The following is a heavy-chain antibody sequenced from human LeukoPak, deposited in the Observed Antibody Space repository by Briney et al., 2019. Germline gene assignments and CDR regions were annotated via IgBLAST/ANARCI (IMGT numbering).Heavy chain of an antibody. CDR3: ARDCYDFWSGCGFDY. Sequence: SETLSLTCTVSGGSISSYYWSWIRQPAGKGLEWIGRIYTSGSTNYNPSLKSRVTISVDTSKNQFSLKLSSVTAADTAVHYCARDCYDFWSGCGFDYWGQGTLVTVSS. J-gene: IGHJ4*02. D-gene: IGHD3-3*01. V-gene: IGHV4-4*07. CDR2: IYTSGST. CDR1: GGSISSYY.